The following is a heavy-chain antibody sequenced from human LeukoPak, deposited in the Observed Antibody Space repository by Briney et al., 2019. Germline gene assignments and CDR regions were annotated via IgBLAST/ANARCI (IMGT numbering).Heavy chain of an antibody. D-gene: IGHD2-15*01. CDR1: GFIFNNYD. V-gene: IGHV3-23*01. Sequence: GGSLRLSCVVSGFIFNNYDTSWVRQAPGKGLEWVSAISGSGGSTYYADSVKGRFTISRDNSKNTLYLQMNSLRVEDTAIYYCAKVTVTMAATGDYWGQGTLVTVSS. CDR2: ISGSGGST. J-gene: IGHJ4*02. CDR3: AKVTVTMAATGDY.